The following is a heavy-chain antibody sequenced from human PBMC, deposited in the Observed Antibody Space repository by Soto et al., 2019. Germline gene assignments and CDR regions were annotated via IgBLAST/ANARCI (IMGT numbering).Heavy chain of an antibody. D-gene: IGHD3-9*01. CDR2: IYSGDSDT. CDR3: ARRRYCDILTGLGGEFDP. V-gene: IGHV5-51*01. Sequence: GESLKISCKGSGYSFTSYWIGWVRQMPGKGLEWMGIIYSGDSDTRYSPSFQGQVTISADKSISTAYLQWSRLKASDTAMYYCARRRYCDILTGLGGEFDPWGQGTLVTVSS. CDR1: GYSFTSYW. J-gene: IGHJ5*02.